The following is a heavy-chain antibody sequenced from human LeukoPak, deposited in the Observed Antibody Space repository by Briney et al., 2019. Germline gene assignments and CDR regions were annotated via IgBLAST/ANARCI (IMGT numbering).Heavy chain of an antibody. Sequence: GGSLRLSGAASGFTFSSNAMNWVRQAPGKGLEWVSGITGSGDSTYYADSVKGRFTISRDNSKNTVYLQMNSLRVEDTAVYHCGKERYGSSSVVDYWGHGTLVTVSS. CDR2: ITGSGDST. CDR1: GFTFSSNA. J-gene: IGHJ4*01. V-gene: IGHV3-23*01. D-gene: IGHD6-6*01. CDR3: GKERYGSSSVVDY.